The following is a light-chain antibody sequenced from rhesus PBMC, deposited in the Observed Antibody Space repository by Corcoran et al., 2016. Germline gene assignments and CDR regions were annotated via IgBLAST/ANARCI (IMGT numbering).Light chain of an antibody. J-gene: IGKJ1*01. CDR1: QSISSW. V-gene: IGKV1-22*01. CDR2: RSS. CDR3: LQYSSSPWT. Sequence: DVQMTQSPSSLSASVGDTVTITCRASQSISSWLDWYQQSPGKAPRLLIYRSSSLQTGVPSRFSGRGSGTDCTLNISSLQPEDFATYYCLQYSSSPWTFGQGTKVDIK.